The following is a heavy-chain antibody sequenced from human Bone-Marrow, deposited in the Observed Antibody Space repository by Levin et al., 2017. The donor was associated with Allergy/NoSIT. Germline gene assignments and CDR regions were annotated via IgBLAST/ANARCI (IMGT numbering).Heavy chain of an antibody. CDR1: GFTFSDYY. V-gene: IGHV3-11*01. J-gene: IGHJ4*02. CDR2: ISSSGSTI. Sequence: GESLKISCAASGFTFSDYYMSWIRQAPGKGLEWVSYISSSGSTIYYADSVKGRFTISRDNAKNSLYLQMNSLRAEDTAVYYCAIFPPAAAGMKLWYWGQGTLVTVSS. D-gene: IGHD6-13*01. CDR3: AIFPPAAAGMKLWY.